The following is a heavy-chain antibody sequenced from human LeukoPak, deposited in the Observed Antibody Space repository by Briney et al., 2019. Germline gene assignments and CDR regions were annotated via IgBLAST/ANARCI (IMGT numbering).Heavy chain of an antibody. J-gene: IGHJ4*02. V-gene: IGHV7-4-1*02. CDR1: GYTFINYG. CDR3: ARGGIQLWLRQAAAIDY. CDR2: INTNTGNP. Sequence: GASVKVSCKASGYTFINYGISWVRQAPGQGLEWMGWINTNTGNPTYAQGFTGRVVFSLDTSVSKAYLQMTSLKAGDTAVYYCARGGIQLWLRQAAAIDYWGQGTLVTVSS. D-gene: IGHD5-18*01.